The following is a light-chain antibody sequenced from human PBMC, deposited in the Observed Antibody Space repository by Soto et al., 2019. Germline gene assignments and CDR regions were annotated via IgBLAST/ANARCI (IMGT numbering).Light chain of an antibody. CDR3: QQYHNWWT. CDR2: GAS. CDR1: QSVSSN. J-gene: IGKJ1*01. V-gene: IGKV3-15*01. Sequence: EIVMSKSPATLSVSPGERATLSCRASQSVSSNLAWYQQKPGQAPRLLIYGASTRATGIPARFSGSGSGTGFTLTISSLQSEDFAVYYCQQYHNWWTFGQGTRWIS.